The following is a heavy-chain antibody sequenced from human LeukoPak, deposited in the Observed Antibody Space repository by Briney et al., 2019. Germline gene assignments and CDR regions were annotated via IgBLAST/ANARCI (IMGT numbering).Heavy chain of an antibody. CDR1: GFTFSSYA. Sequence: GGSLRLSCAASGFTFSSYAMHWVRQAPGKGLEWVAVISYDGSNKYYADSVKGRFTISRDNSKNTLYLQMNSLRAEDTAVYYCARDIGGQVGYWGQGTLVTVSS. V-gene: IGHV3-30*04. CDR2: ISYDGSNK. J-gene: IGHJ4*02. CDR3: ARDIGGQVGY. D-gene: IGHD1-26*01.